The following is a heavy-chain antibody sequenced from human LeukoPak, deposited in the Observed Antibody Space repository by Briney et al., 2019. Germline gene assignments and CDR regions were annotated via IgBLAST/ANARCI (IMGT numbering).Heavy chain of an antibody. D-gene: IGHD3-22*01. V-gene: IGHV3-33*06. CDR1: GFTFSSYA. J-gene: IGHJ5*02. CDR3: AKLYDSSGYYETNWFDP. CDR2: IWYDGSNK. Sequence: GGSLRLSCAASGFTFSSYAMHWVRQAPGKGLEWVAVIWYDGSNKYYADSVKGRFTISRDNSKNTLYLQMNSLRAEDTAVYYCAKLYDSSGYYETNWFDPWGQGTLVTVSS.